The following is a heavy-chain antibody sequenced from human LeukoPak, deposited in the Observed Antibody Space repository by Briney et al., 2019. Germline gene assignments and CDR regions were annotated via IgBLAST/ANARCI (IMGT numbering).Heavy chain of an antibody. Sequence: GGSLRLSCAASGFTFSSYSMNWVRQAPGKGLEWVSSISSSSSYIYYADSVKGRFTISRDNAKNSLYLQMNSLRAEDTAVYYCARDDTPYYYGMDVWGQGTTVTVSS. J-gene: IGHJ6*02. D-gene: IGHD2-2*02. CDR1: GFTFSSYS. V-gene: IGHV3-21*01. CDR3: ARDDTPYYYGMDV. CDR2: ISSSSSYI.